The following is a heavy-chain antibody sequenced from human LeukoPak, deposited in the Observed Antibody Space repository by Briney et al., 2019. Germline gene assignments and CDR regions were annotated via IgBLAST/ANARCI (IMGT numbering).Heavy chain of an antibody. CDR3: ARVGGYDWFDY. CDR1: GYTFTGYY. D-gene: IGHD5-12*01. Sequence: GASVKVSCKASGYTFTGYYMHWVRQAPGQGLEWMGWINPNSGGTNYAQEFQGRVTMTRDTSISTAYMELSRLRSDDTAVYYCARVGGYDWFDYWGQGTLVTVSS. CDR2: INPNSGGT. J-gene: IGHJ4*02. V-gene: IGHV1-2*02.